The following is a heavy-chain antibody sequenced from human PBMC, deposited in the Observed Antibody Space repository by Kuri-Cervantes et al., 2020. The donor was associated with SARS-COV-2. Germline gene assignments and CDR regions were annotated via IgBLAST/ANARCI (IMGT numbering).Heavy chain of an antibody. D-gene: IGHD2-15*01. V-gene: IGHV3-23*01. Sequence: GGSLRLSCAASGFTFSSYAMSWVRQAPGKGLEWVSAISGSGGSTYYADSVKGRFTISRDNSKNTLYLQMNSLRAEDTAVYYCAKIGTQYRSAGSCYVDYWGQGTLVTVSS. CDR3: AKIGTQYRSAGSCYVDY. J-gene: IGHJ4*01. CDR2: ISGSGGST. CDR1: GFTFSSYA.